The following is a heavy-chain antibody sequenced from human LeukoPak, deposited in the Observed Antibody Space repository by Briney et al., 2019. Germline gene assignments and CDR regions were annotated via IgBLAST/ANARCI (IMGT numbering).Heavy chain of an antibody. D-gene: IGHD2-15*01. CDR1: GYTFTCYY. Sequence: ASVRVSCKASGYTFTCYYMHWVRQAPGQGLAWMGWINPNSGGTNYAQNFQGRVTMPRDTSISTAYMELSRLRSDDTAVYYCAVARYCSGGSCLGYYYYYYGMDVWGQGTTVTVSS. CDR2: INPNSGGT. J-gene: IGHJ6*02. CDR3: AVARYCSGGSCLGYYYYYYGMDV. V-gene: IGHV1-2*02.